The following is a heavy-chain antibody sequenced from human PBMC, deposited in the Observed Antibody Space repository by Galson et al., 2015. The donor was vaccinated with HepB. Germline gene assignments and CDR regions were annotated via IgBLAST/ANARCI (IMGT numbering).Heavy chain of an antibody. V-gene: IGHV3-15*05. Sequence: SLRLSCAASGFTFSNAWMTWVRQAPGKGLEWVGRIKDKSDGGTTDYAAPVKGRFTISRDDSANTLYLQMNSLKTEDTAVYYCTTVRYCTSTSCPTRRYYMDVWGKGTTVTVSS. CDR1: GFTFSNAW. D-gene: IGHD2-2*01. CDR3: TTVRYCTSTSCPTRRYYMDV. CDR2: IKDKSDGGTT. J-gene: IGHJ6*03.